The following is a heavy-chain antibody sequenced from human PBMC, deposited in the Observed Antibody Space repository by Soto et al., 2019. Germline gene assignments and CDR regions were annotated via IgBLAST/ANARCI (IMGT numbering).Heavy chain of an antibody. V-gene: IGHV4-30-4*01. CDR2: IYYSGST. CDR3: ARTPSGSYRNLPYFDY. J-gene: IGHJ4*02. D-gene: IGHD3-10*01. Sequence: QVQLRESGPGLVKPSQTLSLTCTVSGGSISSGDYYWSWIRQPPGKGLEWIGYIYYSGSTYYNPSLKSRVTISVDTSKNQFSLKLSSVTAADTAVYYCARTPSGSYRNLPYFDYWGQGTLVTVSS. CDR1: GGSISSGDYY.